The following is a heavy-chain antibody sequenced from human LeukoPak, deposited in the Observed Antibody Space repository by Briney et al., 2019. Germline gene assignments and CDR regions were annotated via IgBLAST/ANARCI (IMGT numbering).Heavy chain of an antibody. J-gene: IGHJ5*02. Sequence: SETLSLTCAVYGGSFSGYYWSWIRQPPGKGLEWIGEINHSGSTNYNPSLKGRVTISVDTSKNQFSLKLSSVTAADTAVYYCARGLLSLWFGESPGPWGQGTLVTVSS. CDR2: INHSGST. CDR1: GGSFSGYY. V-gene: IGHV4-34*01. D-gene: IGHD3-10*01. CDR3: ARGLLSLWFGESPGP.